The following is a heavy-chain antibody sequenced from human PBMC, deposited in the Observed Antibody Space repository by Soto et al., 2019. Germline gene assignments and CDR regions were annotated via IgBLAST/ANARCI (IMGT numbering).Heavy chain of an antibody. D-gene: IGHD3-10*01. CDR1: GFTFSNYG. Sequence: QVQLVESGGGVVQPGRSLRLSCAASGFTFSNYGMHWVRQAPGKGLEWVTTISSDGNDKYYAGSVKGRFTISRDNSENTLDLQMNGLRAEDTAVYYCANGSFSAYQFLDHWGQGTLVTVSS. CDR3: ANGSFSAYQFLDH. V-gene: IGHV3-30*18. J-gene: IGHJ4*02. CDR2: ISSDGNDK.